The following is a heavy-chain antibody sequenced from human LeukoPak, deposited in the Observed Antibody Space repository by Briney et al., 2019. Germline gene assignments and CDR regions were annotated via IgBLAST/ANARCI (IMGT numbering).Heavy chain of an antibody. CDR3: ARVFSSGSYYID. CDR1: GYTFTSYG. V-gene: IGHV1-18*01. Sequence: ASVKVSCKASGYTFTSYGISWVRQAPGQGLEWMGWISAYNGNTNYAQKLQGRVTITADESTSTAYMELSSLRSEDTAVYYCARVFSSGSYYIDWGQGTLVTVSS. D-gene: IGHD3-10*01. J-gene: IGHJ4*02. CDR2: ISAYNGNT.